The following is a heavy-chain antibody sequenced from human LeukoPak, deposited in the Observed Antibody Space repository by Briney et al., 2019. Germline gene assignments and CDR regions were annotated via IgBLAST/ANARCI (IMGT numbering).Heavy chain of an antibody. Sequence: ASVKVSCKASGYTFTSYGISWVRQAPGQGLEWVGWISAYNGNTNYAQKLQGRVTMTRDTSISTAYMELSRLRSDDTAVYYCARESYGLSLNYWGQGTLVTVSS. J-gene: IGHJ4*02. CDR1: GYTFTSYG. V-gene: IGHV1-18*01. CDR3: ARESYGLSLNY. CDR2: ISAYNGNT. D-gene: IGHD5-18*01.